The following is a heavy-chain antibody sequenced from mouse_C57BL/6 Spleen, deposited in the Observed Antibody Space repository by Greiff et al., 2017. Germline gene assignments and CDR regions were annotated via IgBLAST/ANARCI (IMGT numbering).Heavy chain of an antibody. Sequence: VQGVESGPELVKPGASVKISCKASGYAFSSSWMNWVKQRPGKGLEWIGRIYPGDGDTNYNGKFKGKATLTADKSSSTAYMQLSSLTSEDSAVYFCARSRVITTVVTPFDYWGQGTTLTVSS. D-gene: IGHD1-1*01. CDR2: IYPGDGDT. V-gene: IGHV1-82*01. J-gene: IGHJ2*01. CDR3: ARSRVITTVVTPFDY. CDR1: GYAFSSSW.